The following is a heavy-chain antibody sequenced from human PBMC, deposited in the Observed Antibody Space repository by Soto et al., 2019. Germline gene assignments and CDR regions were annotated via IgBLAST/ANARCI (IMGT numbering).Heavy chain of an antibody. Sequence: EVQLVESGGGLVQPGGSLKLSCAASGFTFSGSAMHWVRQASGKGLEWVGRIRSKANSYATAYAASVKGRFTISRDDSKNTAYLQVNSLKTGDTAVYFCARFSASEYWYFDLWGRGTLVTVSS. CDR3: ARFSASEYWYFDL. CDR1: GFTFSGSA. D-gene: IGHD5-12*01. CDR2: IRSKANSYAT. J-gene: IGHJ2*01. V-gene: IGHV3-73*02.